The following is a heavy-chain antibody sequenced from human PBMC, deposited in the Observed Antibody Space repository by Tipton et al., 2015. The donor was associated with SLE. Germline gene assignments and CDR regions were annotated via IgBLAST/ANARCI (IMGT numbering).Heavy chain of an antibody. CDR1: GYTFTGYY. CDR2: INPNSGGT. V-gene: IGHV1-2*02. J-gene: IGHJ6*02. CDR3: AREYCSGGSGYYGMDV. D-gene: IGHD2-15*01. Sequence: QSGAEVKKPGASVKVSCKASGYTFTGYYMHWVRQAPGQGLEWMGWINPNSGGTNYAQKFQGRVTMTRDTSISTAYMELSRLRSDDTAVYYCAREYCSGGSGYYGMDVWGQGTTVTVSS.